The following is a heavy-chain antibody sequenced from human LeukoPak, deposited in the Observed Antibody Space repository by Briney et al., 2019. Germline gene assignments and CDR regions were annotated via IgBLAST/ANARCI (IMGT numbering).Heavy chain of an antibody. CDR1: GFTFSSYA. V-gene: IGHV3-30*04. Sequence: GGSLRLSCAASGFTFSSYAMHWVRQAPGKGLEWVAVISYDGSNKYYADSVKGRFTISRDNSKNTLYLQMNSLRAEDTAVYYCARVIQGATAMITFGGVIALDYWGQGTLVTVSS. CDR3: ARVIQGATAMITFGGVIALDY. D-gene: IGHD3-16*02. J-gene: IGHJ4*02. CDR2: ISYDGSNK.